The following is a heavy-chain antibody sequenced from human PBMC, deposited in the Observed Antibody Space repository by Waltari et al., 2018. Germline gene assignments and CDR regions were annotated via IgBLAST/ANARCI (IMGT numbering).Heavy chain of an antibody. D-gene: IGHD4-17*01. V-gene: IGHV4-61*02. J-gene: IGHJ4*02. CDR1: GDSISSIYY. CDR2: IHISGST. CDR3: ARDSIYGGVEY. Sequence: QVQLQESGPGLVKPSQTLSLTCTVSGDSISSIYYWTSIRPPAGRGLEWIGRIHISGSTIYNPSLKSRVTISVDTSKNQFSLNLRSVTAADTAMYYCARDSIYGGVEYWGQGAQVTVSS.